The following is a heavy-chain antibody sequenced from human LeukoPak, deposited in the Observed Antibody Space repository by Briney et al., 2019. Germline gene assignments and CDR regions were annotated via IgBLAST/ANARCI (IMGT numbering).Heavy chain of an antibody. D-gene: IGHD4-17*01. CDR2: ISSSGSTI. Sequence: PGGSLRLSCAASGFTFSSYEMNWVRQAPGKGLEWVSYISSSGSTIYYADSVKGRFTISRDNAKNSLYLQMNSLRAEDTAVYCCASTDYGDSDYWGQGTLVSVSS. CDR1: GFTFSSYE. J-gene: IGHJ4*02. V-gene: IGHV3-48*03. CDR3: ASTDYGDSDY.